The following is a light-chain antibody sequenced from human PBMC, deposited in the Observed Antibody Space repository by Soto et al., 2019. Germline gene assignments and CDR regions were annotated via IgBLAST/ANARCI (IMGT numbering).Light chain of an antibody. CDR2: EVS. Sequence: QSALTQPASVSGSPGQSITISCTGTSSDVGGYNYVSWYQQHPGKAPKLMIYEVSNRPSGVSNRFSGSKSGNTASLTISGLQSEYEADYYCSSYTSSSTPHGVFGGGTKLTVL. CDR1: SSDVGGYNY. V-gene: IGLV2-14*01. CDR3: SSYTSSSTPHGV. J-gene: IGLJ2*01.